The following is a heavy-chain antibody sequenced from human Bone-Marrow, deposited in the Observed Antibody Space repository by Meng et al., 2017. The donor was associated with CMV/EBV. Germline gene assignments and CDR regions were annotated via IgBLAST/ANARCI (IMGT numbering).Heavy chain of an antibody. J-gene: IGHJ4*02. V-gene: IGHV3-74*01. CDR1: GFTFSTYW. CDR2: INSDGSST. CDR3: ALTTVTRGVIFDY. Sequence: GGYLRLSCAASGFTFSTYWMHWVRQAPGKGLVWVSRINSDGSSTSYADSVKGRFTISRDNAKNTLYLQMNSLRAEDTAVYYWALTTVTRGVIFDYWGQGTLVTVSS. D-gene: IGHD4-17*01.